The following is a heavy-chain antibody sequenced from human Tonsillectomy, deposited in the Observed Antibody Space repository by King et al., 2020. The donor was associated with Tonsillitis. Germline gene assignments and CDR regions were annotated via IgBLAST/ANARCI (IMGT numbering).Heavy chain of an antibody. J-gene: IGHJ6*02. V-gene: IGHV3-30*18. CDR1: GFTFSSYG. CDR3: AKDVGKVVVVPYGMDV. D-gene: IGHD2-2*01. CDR2: ISYDGSNK. Sequence: VQLVESGGGVVQPGRSLRLSCAASGFTFSSYGMHWVRQAPGKGLEWVAVISYDGSNKYYADSVKGRFTISRDNSKNTLYLQMNSLRAEDTAVYYCAKDVGKVVVVPYGMDVWGQGTTVTVSS.